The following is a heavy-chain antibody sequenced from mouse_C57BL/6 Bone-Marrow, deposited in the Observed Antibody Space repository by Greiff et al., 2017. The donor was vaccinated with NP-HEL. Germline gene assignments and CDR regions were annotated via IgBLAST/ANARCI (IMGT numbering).Heavy chain of an antibody. CDR1: GFTFSDFY. CDR3: ARDGDYSNTWFAY. V-gene: IGHV7-1*01. Sequence: DVKLVESGGGLVQSGRSLRLSCATSGFTFSDFYMEWVRQAPGKGLEWIAASRNKANDYTSKYSASVKGRFIVSRDTSQSILYLQMNALRAEDTAIYYCARDGDYSNTWFAYWGQGTLVTVSA. J-gene: IGHJ3*01. D-gene: IGHD2-5*01. CDR2: SRNKANDYTS.